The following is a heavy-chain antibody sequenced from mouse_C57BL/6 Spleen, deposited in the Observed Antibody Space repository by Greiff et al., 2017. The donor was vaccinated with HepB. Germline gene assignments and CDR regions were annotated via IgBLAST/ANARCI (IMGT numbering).Heavy chain of an antibody. V-gene: IGHV1-7*01. Sequence: QVQLQQSGAELAKPGASVKLSCKASGYTFTSYWMHWVKQRPGQGLEWIGYINPSSGYTKYNQKFKDKATLTADKSSSTAYMQLRSLTYSDSAVYYWARSPVYYGYAMDYWGQGTSVTVSS. D-gene: IGHD1-1*01. CDR3: ARSPVYYGYAMDY. CDR2: INPSSGYT. CDR1: GYTFTSYW. J-gene: IGHJ4*01.